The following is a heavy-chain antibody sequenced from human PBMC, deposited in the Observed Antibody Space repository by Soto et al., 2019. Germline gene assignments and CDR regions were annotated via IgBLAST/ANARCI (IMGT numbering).Heavy chain of an antibody. D-gene: IGHD6-19*01. V-gene: IGHV3-23*01. CDR2: ISGSGSDT. J-gene: IGHJ4*02. Sequence: PGGSLRLSCAASGFNFYNYVMHWVRQAPGKGPEWVSGISGSGSDTYYADSVKGRFTISRDNSKNALYLQMNSLRAEDTAVYYCASLASSGWTVDYWGQGTLVTVSS. CDR3: ASLASSGWTVDY. CDR1: GFNFYNYV.